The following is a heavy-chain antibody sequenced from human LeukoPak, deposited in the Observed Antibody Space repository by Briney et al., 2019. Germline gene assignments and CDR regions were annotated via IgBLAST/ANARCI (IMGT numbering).Heavy chain of an antibody. CDR3: ARNYGSGSLDY. J-gene: IGHJ4*02. CDR1: GGSFSGYY. Sequence: SETLSLTCAVYGGSFSGYYWSWIRQPPGKGLEWIGYIYYSGSTYYNPSLKSRVTISVDTSKNQFSLKLSSVTAADTAVYYCARNYGSGSLDYWGQGTLVTVSS. CDR2: IYYSGST. V-gene: IGHV4-30-4*08. D-gene: IGHD3-10*01.